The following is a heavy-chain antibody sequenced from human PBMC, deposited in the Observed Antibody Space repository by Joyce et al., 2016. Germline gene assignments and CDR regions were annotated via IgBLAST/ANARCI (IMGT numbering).Heavy chain of an antibody. J-gene: IGHJ4*02. Sequence: EVQLLESGGGLVQPGGSLRLSCAAAGYIFNGYAINWVRQAPGKGLGWVSAISGAARGTYYAGAVKGRFAISRDMSTNTVYLQMDNLRVEDTARYFCARDKARGMARPGSAPLEALDFWGQGILVIVSS. CDR1: GYIFNGYA. D-gene: IGHD1-26*01. CDR2: ISGAARGT. V-gene: IGHV3-23*01. CDR3: ARDKARGMARPGSAPLEALDF.